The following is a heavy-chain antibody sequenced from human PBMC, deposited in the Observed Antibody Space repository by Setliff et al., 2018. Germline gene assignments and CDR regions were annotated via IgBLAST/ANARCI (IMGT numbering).Heavy chain of an antibody. CDR2: IYSGGTT. CDR1: GFSINSGTHF. CDR3: ARTGTYRYFDY. V-gene: IGHV4-39*01. D-gene: IGHD1-1*01. J-gene: IGHJ4*02. Sequence: SETLSLTCTVSGFSINSGTHFWGWIRQPPGKGLEWIGRIYSGGTTYYNSSLKSRVTISVDTSKSQFSLRLNSVTAADTAVYYCARTGTYRYFDYWGRGTLVTVSS.